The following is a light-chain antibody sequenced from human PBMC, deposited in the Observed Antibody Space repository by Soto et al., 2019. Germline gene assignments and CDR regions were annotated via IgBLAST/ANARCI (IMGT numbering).Light chain of an antibody. CDR2: GAS. CDR1: QCISSN. V-gene: IGKV3-15*01. J-gene: IGKJ1*01. Sequence: VVMTQSRATLFVSPGERVTLSCRASQCISSNLAWYQLKAGQTPRLLVYGASTRATGFPGKFSGSGSGTEVTLTISDLQSEDFAFYFCQQYNDWPPTFGQGTKVEIK. CDR3: QQYNDWPPT.